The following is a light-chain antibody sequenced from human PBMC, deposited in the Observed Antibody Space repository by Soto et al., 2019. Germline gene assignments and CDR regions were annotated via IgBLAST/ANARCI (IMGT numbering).Light chain of an antibody. CDR1: QDISNY. J-gene: IGKJ4*01. CDR2: DAS. V-gene: IGKV1-33*01. Sequence: DIQMTQSPSSMSASVGDRVTITCQASQDISNYFNWYQQKPGKAPKLLIYDASNLETGVSSRFSGSGSGTDFTFTISSLQPEDIATYYCQQYDNLLLTFGGGTKVEIK. CDR3: QQYDNLLLT.